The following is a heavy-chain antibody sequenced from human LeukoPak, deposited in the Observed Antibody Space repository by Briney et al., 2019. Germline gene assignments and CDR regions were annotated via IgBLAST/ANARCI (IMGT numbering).Heavy chain of an antibody. Sequence: GGSLRLSCAASGFTFSDAWMTWVRQAPGKGLEWVGRVKGKTDGGTTDYAAPVKGRFTISRDDSKDTVYLQMDSLKTDDTALYYCTASMTVVLTHDAFDVWGQGAMVTVSS. CDR3: TASMTVVLTHDAFDV. CDR1: GFTFSDAW. V-gene: IGHV3-15*01. CDR2: VKGKTDGGTT. D-gene: IGHD3-22*01. J-gene: IGHJ3*01.